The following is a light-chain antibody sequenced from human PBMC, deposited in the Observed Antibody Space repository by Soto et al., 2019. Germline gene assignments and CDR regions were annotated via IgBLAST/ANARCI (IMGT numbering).Light chain of an antibody. CDR1: SSNIGAGYD. V-gene: IGLV1-40*01. Sequence: QSVLTQPPSVSGAPGQRVTISCTGSSSNIGAGYDVHWYQQLPGTAPKLLIYGNSNRPSGVPDRFSGSKSGTSASLAITGLQAEDEADYYGQSYDSSLSGFVVFSGGTKLTVL. CDR3: QSYDSSLSGFVV. J-gene: IGLJ2*01. CDR2: GNS.